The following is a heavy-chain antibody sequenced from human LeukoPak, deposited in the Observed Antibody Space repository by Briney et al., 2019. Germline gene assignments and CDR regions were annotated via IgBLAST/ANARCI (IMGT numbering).Heavy chain of an antibody. CDR3: AREGRDDSSGLDY. CDR2: IYYSGST. D-gene: IGHD3-22*01. J-gene: IGHJ4*02. CDR1: GGSISSYY. Sequence: KPSETLSLTCTVSGGSISSYYWSWIRQPPGKGLEWIGYIYYSGSTNYNSSLKSRVTISVDTSKNQFSLKLSSVTAADTAVYYCAREGRDDSSGLDYWGQGTLVTVSS. V-gene: IGHV4-59*01.